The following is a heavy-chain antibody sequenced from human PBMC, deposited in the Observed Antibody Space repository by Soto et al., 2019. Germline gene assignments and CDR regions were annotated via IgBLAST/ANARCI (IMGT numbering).Heavy chain of an antibody. CDR1: GFTFSSYA. J-gene: IGHJ3*02. CDR2: ISGSGGST. V-gene: IGHV3-23*01. Sequence: GGSLRLSCAASGFTFSSYAMSWVRQAPGKGLEWVSVISGSGGSTYYADSVKGRFTISRDNSKHTLYLQMNSLRAEDTAVYYCAKDRYYCSGGSCYVDAFDIWGQGTMVTVSS. D-gene: IGHD2-15*01. CDR3: AKDRYYCSGGSCYVDAFDI.